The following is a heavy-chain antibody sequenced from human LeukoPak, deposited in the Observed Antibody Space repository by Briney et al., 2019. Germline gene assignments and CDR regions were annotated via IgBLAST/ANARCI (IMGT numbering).Heavy chain of an antibody. CDR3: ARDLTGDRTR. J-gene: IGHJ4*02. Sequence: ASVKVSCKASGGTFSSYASSWVRQAPGQGLEWMGWINPNSGGTNYAQKFQGRVTMTRDTSISTAYMELSRLRSDDTAVYYCARDLTGDRTRWGQGTLVTVSS. D-gene: IGHD1-14*01. CDR2: INPNSGGT. V-gene: IGHV1-2*02. CDR1: GGTFSSYA.